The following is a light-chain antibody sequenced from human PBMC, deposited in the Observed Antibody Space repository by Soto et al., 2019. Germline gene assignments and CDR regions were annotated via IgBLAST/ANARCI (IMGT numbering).Light chain of an antibody. CDR2: WAS. Sequence: DIVMTQSPDSLAVSLGERATINCKSSQSVLYSSNNKNYLAWYQQKPGQPPKLLIYWASTRESGVPDRFSGSGSGTDFTLTISSLQAEGVAVYYCQQYYSSPYTFGQGTKLEIK. CDR3: QQYYSSPYT. V-gene: IGKV4-1*01. CDR1: QSVLYSSNNKNY. J-gene: IGKJ2*01.